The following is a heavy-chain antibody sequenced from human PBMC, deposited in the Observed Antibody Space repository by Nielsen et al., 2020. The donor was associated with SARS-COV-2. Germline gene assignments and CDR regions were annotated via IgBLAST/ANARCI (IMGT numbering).Heavy chain of an antibody. CDR3: ARETYDSNYYYGMDV. CDR2: INPNSGGT. CDR1: GYTFTGYY. J-gene: IGHJ6*02. V-gene: IGHV1-2*06. D-gene: IGHD3-22*01. Sequence: ASVKVSCKASGYTFTGYYMHWVRQAPGQGLEWMGRINPNSGGTNYAQKFQGRVTMTRDTSISTVYMELSSLRSEDTAVYYCARETYDSNYYYGMDVWGQGTTVTVSS.